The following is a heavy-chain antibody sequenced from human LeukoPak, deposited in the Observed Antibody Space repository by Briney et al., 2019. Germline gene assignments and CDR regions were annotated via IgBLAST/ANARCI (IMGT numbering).Heavy chain of an antibody. CDR2: IYYSGST. Sequence: PSETLSLTCTVSGGSISSSSYYWGWIRQPPGKGLEWIGSIYYSGSTYYNPSLKSRVTISVDTSKNQFSLKLSSVTAADTAVYYCASPPETKYYYGSGSYEHAFDIWGQGTMVTVSS. J-gene: IGHJ3*02. CDR1: GGSISSSSYY. CDR3: ASPPETKYYYGSGSYEHAFDI. D-gene: IGHD3-10*01. V-gene: IGHV4-39*01.